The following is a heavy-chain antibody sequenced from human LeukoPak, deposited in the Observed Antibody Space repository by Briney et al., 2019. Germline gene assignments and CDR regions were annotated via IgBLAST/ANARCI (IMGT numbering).Heavy chain of an antibody. V-gene: IGHV1-69*05. CDR1: GGTFSSYA. Sequence: ASVKVSCKASGGTFSSYAISWVRQAPGQGLEWMGGIIPIFGTANYAQKFQGGVTITTDESTSTAYMELSSLRSEDTAVYYCARGGGGITFDYWGQGTLVTVSS. CDR2: IIPIFGTA. D-gene: IGHD2-15*01. J-gene: IGHJ4*02. CDR3: ARGGGGITFDY.